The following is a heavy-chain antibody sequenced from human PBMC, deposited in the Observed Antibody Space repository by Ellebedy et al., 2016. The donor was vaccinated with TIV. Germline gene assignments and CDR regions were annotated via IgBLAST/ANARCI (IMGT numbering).Heavy chain of an antibody. CDR1: GYSISSGGYS. D-gene: IGHD2-21*01. Sequence: SETLSLTXAVSGYSISSGGYSWIWIRQPPGKGLEWVGHIYLNGNSYYNQSLDSRVTISLHRSANSYSLQMNSVSAADTAVYYCARHCVTTACSGYGMDVWGHGTTVTVSS. CDR3: ARHCVTTACSGYGMDV. V-gene: IGHV4-30-2*01. J-gene: IGHJ6*02. CDR2: IYLNGNS.